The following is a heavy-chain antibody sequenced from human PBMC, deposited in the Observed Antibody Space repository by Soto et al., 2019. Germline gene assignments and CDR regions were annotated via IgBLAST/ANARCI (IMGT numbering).Heavy chain of an antibody. D-gene: IGHD2-21*01. Sequence: QVQLVQSGAEVKKPGASVKVSCKASGYTFTDYWIHWVRQAPGQGLEWMGWINPKSGGTNYAQKFQGWVTMARAPSISTAYLDLSRLTSDDTAMYYCARDYCGGDCPGIWYFDLWGRGTLVTVSS. CDR2: INPKSGGT. CDR3: ARDYCGGDCPGIWYFDL. V-gene: IGHV1-2*04. CDR1: GYTFTDYW. J-gene: IGHJ2*01.